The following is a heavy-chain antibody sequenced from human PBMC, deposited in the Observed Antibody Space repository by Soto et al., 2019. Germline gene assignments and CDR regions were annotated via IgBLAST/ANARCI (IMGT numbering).Heavy chain of an antibody. CDR1: GFTFNTHA. J-gene: IGHJ6*02. CDR3: ANLRLDYDYYSGADV. Sequence: GGSLRLSCAASGFTFNTHAMSWVRRAPGKGLEWVSGISVTGGSTYYAESVKGRFTISRDNSKNTLYLQMNSLRAEDTAVYYCANLRLDYDYYSGADVWGQGTTVTVSS. V-gene: IGHV3-23*01. D-gene: IGHD3-9*01. CDR2: ISVTGGST.